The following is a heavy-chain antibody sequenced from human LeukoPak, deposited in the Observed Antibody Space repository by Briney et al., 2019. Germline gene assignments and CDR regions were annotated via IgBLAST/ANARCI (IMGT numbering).Heavy chain of an antibody. CDR1: GGSISSGGYY. J-gene: IGHJ4*02. Sequence: SETLSLTCTVSGGSISSGGYYWSWIRQHPGKGLEWIGYIYYSGSTYYNPSLKSRVTISVDTSKNQFSLKLSSVTAADTAVYYCARVDSSSWYYFDYWGQGTLVTVSS. CDR3: ARVDSSSWYYFDY. D-gene: IGHD6-13*01. CDR2: IYYSGST. V-gene: IGHV4-31*03.